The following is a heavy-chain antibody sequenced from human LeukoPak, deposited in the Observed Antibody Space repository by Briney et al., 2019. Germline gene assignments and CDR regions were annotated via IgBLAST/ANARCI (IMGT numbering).Heavy chain of an antibody. J-gene: IGHJ4*02. CDR3: ARVAPPYYYDSSGYYPFDY. Sequence: ASVTVSCKASGYTFTSYYMHWVRQAPGQGLEWMGIINPSGGSTSYAQKFQGRVTMTRDTSTSTVYMELSSLRSEDTAVYYCARVAPPYYYDSSGYYPFDYWGQGTLVTVSS. V-gene: IGHV1-46*01. D-gene: IGHD3-22*01. CDR1: GYTFTSYY. CDR2: INPSGGST.